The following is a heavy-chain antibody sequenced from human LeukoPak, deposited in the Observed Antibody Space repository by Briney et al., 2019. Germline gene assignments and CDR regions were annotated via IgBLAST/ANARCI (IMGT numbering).Heavy chain of an antibody. CDR3: AKDLRYYDSSGLDAFDI. D-gene: IGHD3-22*01. V-gene: IGHV3-23*01. Sequence: GGSLRLSCAASGFTFSSYAMSWVRQAPGKGLEWVSAISGSGGSTYYADSVKGRFTISRDNSKNTLYLQMNSLRAEDTAVYYCAKDLRYYDSSGLDAFDIWGQGTMVTVSS. CDR1: GFTFSSYA. CDR2: ISGSGGST. J-gene: IGHJ3*02.